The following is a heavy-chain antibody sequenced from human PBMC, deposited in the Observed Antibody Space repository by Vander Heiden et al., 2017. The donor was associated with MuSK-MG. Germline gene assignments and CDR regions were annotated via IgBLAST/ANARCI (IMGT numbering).Heavy chain of an antibody. J-gene: IGHJ5*02. D-gene: IGHD3-22*01. V-gene: IGHV3-48*04. CDR1: GFTFSSYS. CDR2: IMSSSSTI. Sequence: EVQLVESGGGLVQPGGSLRLSCAASGFTFSSYSMNWVRPAPGKGLEWVSYIMSSSSTIYYADSVKGRFTISRDNAKNSLYLQMNSLRAEDTAVYYCARGEVGYYDSSGYYANWFDPWGQGTLVTVSS. CDR3: ARGEVGYYDSSGYYANWFDP.